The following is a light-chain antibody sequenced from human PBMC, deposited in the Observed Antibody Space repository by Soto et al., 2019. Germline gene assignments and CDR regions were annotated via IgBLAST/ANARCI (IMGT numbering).Light chain of an antibody. CDR1: SSNIGSNT. V-gene: IGLV1-44*01. CDR3: AAWDDSLNGFYV. CDR2: SNN. J-gene: IGLJ1*01. Sequence: QSVLTQPPSASGTPGQRVTISCSGSSSNIGSNTGNWYQQLPGTAPNLLIYSNNQRPSGVPDRFSGSKSGTSASLAISGLQSEDEADYYCAAWDDSLNGFYVFGTGT.